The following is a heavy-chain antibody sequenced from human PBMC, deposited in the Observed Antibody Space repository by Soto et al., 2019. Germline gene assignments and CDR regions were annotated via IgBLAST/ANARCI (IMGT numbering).Heavy chain of an antibody. J-gene: IGHJ4*02. V-gene: IGHV1-18*04. CDR3: ARHRFNYYDDTVYYYFDY. D-gene: IGHD3-22*01. CDR2: ISGHNGNT. CDR1: GYSFTSYG. Sequence: ASVKVSWKASGYSFTSYGISWVLEAPGQGPEWMGWISGHNGNTNHPQSLQGRVTMTTDTSRNTAYMELRSLRSDDTAVYYCARHRFNYYDDTVYYYFDYWGQGTLVTVSS.